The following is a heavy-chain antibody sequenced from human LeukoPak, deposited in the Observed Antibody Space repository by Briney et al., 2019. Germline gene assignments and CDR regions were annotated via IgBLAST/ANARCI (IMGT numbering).Heavy chain of an antibody. CDR3: ARDDDSSGYYPNWFDP. CDR2: IIPIFGTA. CDR1: GGTFSSYA. J-gene: IGHJ5*02. V-gene: IGHV1-69*05. D-gene: IGHD3-22*01. Sequence: GASVKVSCKASGGTFSSYATSWVRQAPGQGLEWMGRIIPIFGTANYAQKFQGRVTITTDESTSTAYMELSSLRSEDTAVYYCARDDDSSGYYPNWFDPWGQGTLVTVSS.